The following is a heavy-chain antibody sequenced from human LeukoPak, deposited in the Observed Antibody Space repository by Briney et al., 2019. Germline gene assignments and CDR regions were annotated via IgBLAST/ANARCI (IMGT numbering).Heavy chain of an antibody. J-gene: IGHJ6*02. CDR1: GVSFSGYY. CDR2: INHSGST. V-gene: IGHV4-34*01. CDR3: ARTQVLRYFDWLPWNYYYGMDV. Sequence: SETLSLTCAVYGVSFSGYYWSWIRQPPGKGLEWLAEINHSGSTNYNPSLKSRVTISVDTSKNQFSLKLSSVPAADTAVYYCARTQVLRYFDWLPWNYYYGMDVWGQGTTVTVSS. D-gene: IGHD3-9*01.